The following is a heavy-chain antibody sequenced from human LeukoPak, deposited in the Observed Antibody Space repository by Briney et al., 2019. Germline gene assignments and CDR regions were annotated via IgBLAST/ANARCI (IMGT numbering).Heavy chain of an antibody. CDR1: GYTFTGYY. CDR2: INPNSGGT. Sequence: GASVKVSCKASGYTFTGYYMHWVRQAPGQGLEWMGWINPNSGGTNYAQKFQGRVTMTRDTSISTAYMELSRLRSDDTAVYYCARDGAGVPAAIWIPPPEYYYYYGMDVWGQGTTVTVSS. CDR3: ARDGAGVPAAIWIPPPEYYYYYGMDV. D-gene: IGHD2-2*02. J-gene: IGHJ6*02. V-gene: IGHV1-2*02.